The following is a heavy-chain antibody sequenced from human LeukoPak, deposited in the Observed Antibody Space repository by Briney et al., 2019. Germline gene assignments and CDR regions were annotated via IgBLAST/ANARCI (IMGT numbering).Heavy chain of an antibody. CDR2: ISSSSSYI. CDR3: ARQLYVSGSYYAPMDV. Sequence: TGGSLRLSCAASGFTFSSYSMNWVRQAPGKGLEWVSSISSSSSYIYYADSVKGRFTISRDNAKNSLYLQMNSLRAEDTAVYFCARQLYVSGSYYAPMDVWGKGTTVTISS. V-gene: IGHV3-21*01. J-gene: IGHJ6*03. D-gene: IGHD3-10*01. CDR1: GFTFSSYS.